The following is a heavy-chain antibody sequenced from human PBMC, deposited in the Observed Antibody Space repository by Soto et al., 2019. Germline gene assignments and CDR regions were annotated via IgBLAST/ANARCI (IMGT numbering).Heavy chain of an antibody. V-gene: IGHV4-34*01. J-gene: IGHJ5*02. CDR3: ARGRFRSVVVPAATIGRWFDP. D-gene: IGHD2-2*01. CDR1: GGSFSGYY. Sequence: SETLSLTCAVYGGSFSGYYWSWIRQPPGKGLEWIGEINHSGSTNYNPSLKSRVTISVDTSKNQFSLKLSSVTAADTAVYYCARGRFRSVVVPAATIGRWFDPWGQGTLVTVSS. CDR2: INHSGST.